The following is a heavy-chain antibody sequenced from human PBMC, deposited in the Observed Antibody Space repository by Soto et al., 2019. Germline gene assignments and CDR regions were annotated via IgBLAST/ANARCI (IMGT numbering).Heavy chain of an antibody. J-gene: IGHJ6*02. CDR1: GGSISSGGYY. Sequence: PSETLSLTCTVSGGSISSGGYYWSWIRQHPGKGLEWIGYIYYSGSTYYNPSLKSRVTISVDTSKNQFSLKLSSVTAADTAVYYCARDATTVTPDGGDYYYGMDVWGQGTTVTVSS. CDR2: IYYSGST. D-gene: IGHD4-17*01. CDR3: ARDATTVTPDGGDYYYGMDV. V-gene: IGHV4-31*03.